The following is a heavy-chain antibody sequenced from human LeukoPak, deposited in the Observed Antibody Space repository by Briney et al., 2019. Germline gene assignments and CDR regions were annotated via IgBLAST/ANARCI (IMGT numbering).Heavy chain of an antibody. V-gene: IGHV3-74*01. CDR1: GITFSTYW. CDR2: INSEGSTI. D-gene: IGHD2/OR15-2a*01. J-gene: IGHJ4*02. CDR3: ARDGDSPTNFFDY. Sequence: GGSLRLSCAGSGITFSTYWMHWVRQAPGKGLVWVSRINSEGSTISYADSVKGRFTISRDNAKNSLYLQMNSLRAEDTAVYYCARDGDSPTNFFDYWGQGTLVTVSS.